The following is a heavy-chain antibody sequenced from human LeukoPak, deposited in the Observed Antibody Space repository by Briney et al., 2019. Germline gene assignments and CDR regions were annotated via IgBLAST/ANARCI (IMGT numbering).Heavy chain of an antibody. CDR1: GRAISSSRYY. J-gene: IGHJ4*02. CDR3: ERHGLGYYPYYFDY. D-gene: IGHD3-22*01. V-gene: IGHV4-39*01. CDR2: ISYSGST. Sequence: PSDTLSITYTLSGRAISSSRYYCAWIRQPPRKGLGWGGSISYSGSTHYNPSLNTRVTIAVYTSQNHVPWKRSPVTAASAPTPCCERHGLGYYPYYFDYWGKGTLVTVSS.